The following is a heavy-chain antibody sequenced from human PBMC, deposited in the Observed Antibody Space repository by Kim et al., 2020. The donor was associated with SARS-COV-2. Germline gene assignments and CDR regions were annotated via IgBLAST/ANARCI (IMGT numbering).Heavy chain of an antibody. CDR2: IRGDGGSI. Sequence: GSLRLSCEASGFSFSDSWLHWVRQAPGKGLVWVSRIRGDGGSITYVDSVKGRFTISRDNTKNTLYLQMNSLRAEDTAVYYCARGWSPGYWGQGTLFTVS. J-gene: IGHJ4*02. V-gene: IGHV3-74*01. CDR3: ARGWSPGY. CDR1: GFSFSDSW. D-gene: IGHD3-3*01.